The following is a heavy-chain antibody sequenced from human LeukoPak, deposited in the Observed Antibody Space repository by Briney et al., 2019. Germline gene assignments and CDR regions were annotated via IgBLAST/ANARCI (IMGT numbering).Heavy chain of an antibody. D-gene: IGHD3-9*01. CDR3: AKWGDYDVLTGYYVSDY. J-gene: IGHJ4*02. CDR1: GFTFSNYA. V-gene: IGHV3-23*01. CDR2: ITGSGGNT. Sequence: GGSLRLSCAASGFTFSNYAMSWVRQAPGKGLEWVSAITGSGGNTYCADSVKGRFTISRDNSKNTVFLQMNSLRAEDTAVYYCAKWGDYDVLTGYYVSDYWGQGTLVTVSS.